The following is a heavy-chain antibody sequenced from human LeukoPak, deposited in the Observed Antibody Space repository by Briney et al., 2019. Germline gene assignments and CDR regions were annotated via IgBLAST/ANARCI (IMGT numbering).Heavy chain of an antibody. V-gene: IGHV3-7*01. J-gene: IGHJ4*02. CDR2: IKPDGSEK. CDR3: ARRGYTFDY. Sequence: GGSLRLSCAASEFIFSNYWMSWVPQAPGKGPEWVANIKPDGSEKNYVDSVRGRFTISRDNAKSSVFLQMNSLRAEDTAVYYCARRGYTFDYWGLGTLVTVSS. D-gene: IGHD5-24*01. CDR1: EFIFSNYW.